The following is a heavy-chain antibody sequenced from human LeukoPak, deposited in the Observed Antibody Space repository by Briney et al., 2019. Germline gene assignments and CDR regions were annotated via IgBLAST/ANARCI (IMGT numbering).Heavy chain of an antibody. J-gene: IGHJ4*02. CDR1: GYSISSGYY. V-gene: IGHV4-38-2*02. D-gene: IGHD2-2*01. CDR3: ARAPRAYCSTTGSCFQGY. CDR2: IYSSGNT. Sequence: SETLSLTCTVSGYSISSGYYWGWIRQPPGKRLEWVGSIYSSGNTYYNPTLRSRVTISVDKSKNQFSLNLTSVTAADTAVYFCARAPRAYCSTTGSCFQGYWGQGTLVTVSS.